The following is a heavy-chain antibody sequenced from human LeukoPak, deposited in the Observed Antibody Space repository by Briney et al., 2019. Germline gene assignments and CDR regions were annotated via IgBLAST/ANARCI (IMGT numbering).Heavy chain of an antibody. V-gene: IGHV1-8*01. J-gene: IGHJ4*02. CDR3: ARVVSRWYKDLDY. CDR1: GYTFTSYD. D-gene: IGHD6-13*01. Sequence: ASVTVSCKASGYTFTSYDINWVRQATGQELEWMGWMNPNSGKTGYAQKFQGRVTMTRNTSISTAYMELSSLRSEDTVGYYFARVVSRWYKDLDYWGQGTLGTVSS. CDR2: MNPNSGKT.